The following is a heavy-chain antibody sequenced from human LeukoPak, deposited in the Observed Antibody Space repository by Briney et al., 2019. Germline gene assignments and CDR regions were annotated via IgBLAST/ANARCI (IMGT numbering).Heavy chain of an antibody. CDR1: GFTFSSYT. V-gene: IGHV3-23*01. D-gene: IGHD3-10*01. J-gene: IGHJ4*02. Sequence: SGGSLRLSCAASGFTFSSYTMSWVRQAPGKGLEWVSVISGSGGSTYYADSVKGRFTISRDNSKNTLYLQMNSLRAEDTAVYYCAKAAHKYGSGSYGSFDYWGQGTLVTVSS. CDR3: AKAAHKYGSGSYGSFDY. CDR2: ISGSGGST.